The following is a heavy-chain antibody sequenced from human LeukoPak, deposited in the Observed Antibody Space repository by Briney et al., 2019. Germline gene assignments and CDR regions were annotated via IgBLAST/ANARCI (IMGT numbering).Heavy chain of an antibody. J-gene: IGHJ4*02. CDR2: ISGSGGTT. Sequence: GGSLRLSCAASGFTVSSNYMSWVRQAPGKGLEWVSGISGSGGTTYYADSVKGRFTISRDNSKNTLYLQVNSLRADDTAVYFCAEIRGGSGIDSWGQGTLVTVSS. V-gene: IGHV3-23*01. CDR1: GFTVSSNY. D-gene: IGHD3-10*01. CDR3: AEIRGGSGIDS.